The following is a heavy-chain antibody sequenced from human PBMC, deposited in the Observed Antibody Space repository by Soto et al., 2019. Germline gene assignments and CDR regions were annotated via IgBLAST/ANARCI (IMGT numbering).Heavy chain of an antibody. D-gene: IGHD3-22*01. CDR2: ISYDGSNK. CDR1: GFTFSSYA. V-gene: IGHV3-30-3*01. J-gene: IGHJ3*01. Sequence: GGSLRLSCAASGFTFSSYAMHWVRQAPGKGLEWVAVISYDGSNKYYADSVKGRFTISRDNSKNTLYLQMNSLRAEDTAVYYCARDLDYYDSSGYYLSWGQGTMVTVSS. CDR3: ARDLDYYDSSGYYLS.